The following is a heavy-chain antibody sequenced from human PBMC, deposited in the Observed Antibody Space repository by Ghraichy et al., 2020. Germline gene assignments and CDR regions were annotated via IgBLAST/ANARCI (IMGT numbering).Heavy chain of an antibody. J-gene: IGHJ4*02. V-gene: IGHV3-23*01. CDR1: GFTFSNYA. D-gene: IGHD4-11*01. CDR2: ISDSGGST. Sequence: LTCTASGFTFSNYAMNWVRQAPGKGLEWVSAISDSGGSTYYADSVKGRFTISRDNSKNTMSLQINSLRAEDTAIYYCAKEDYSNDFDYWGQGTLVTVSS. CDR3: AKEDYSNDFDY.